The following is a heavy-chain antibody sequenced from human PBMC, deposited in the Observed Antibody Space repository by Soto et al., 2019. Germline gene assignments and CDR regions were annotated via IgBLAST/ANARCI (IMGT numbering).Heavy chain of an antibody. CDR3: ARGSRTNCYGSLCYFDF. V-gene: IGHV3-48*02. Sequence: GGSLRLSCIASGFDFSIHSFNWVRQSPGRGLEWIAYIPSGSSTIYYADSVRGRFTISRDNAQKSLFLQMDSLRDDDTALYYCARGSRTNCYGSLCYFDFWGQGTLVTVSS. CDR2: IPSGSSTI. CDR1: GFDFSIHS. D-gene: IGHD2-2*01. J-gene: IGHJ4*02.